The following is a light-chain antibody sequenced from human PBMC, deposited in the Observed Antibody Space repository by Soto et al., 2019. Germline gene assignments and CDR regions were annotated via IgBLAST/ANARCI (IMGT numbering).Light chain of an antibody. Sequence: EIVMTQSPATLSVSPGERATLSCRASQSVSSNLAWYQQKPGQAPRLLIYGASTRATGIPARFSGSGSGTEFTLTITSLQSEDFVIYYSQHYNNWPPWTFGQGTKVEIK. CDR3: QHYNNWPPWT. V-gene: IGKV3-15*01. CDR2: GAS. CDR1: QSVSSN. J-gene: IGKJ1*01.